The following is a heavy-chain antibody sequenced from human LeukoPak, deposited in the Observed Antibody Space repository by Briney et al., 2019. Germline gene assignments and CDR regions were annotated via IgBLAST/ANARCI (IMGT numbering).Heavy chain of an antibody. J-gene: IGHJ4*02. V-gene: IGHV4-38-2*02. CDR1: GGSISSYH. CDR3: ARLSLQRSLDY. D-gene: IGHD5-24*01. Sequence: SETLSLTCTVSGGSISSYHWGWIRQPPGKGLEWIGSIYHSGSTYYNPSLKSRVTISVDTARNQFSLNLSSVTAADTAVYYCARLSLQRSLDYWGQGTLVTVSS. CDR2: IYHSGST.